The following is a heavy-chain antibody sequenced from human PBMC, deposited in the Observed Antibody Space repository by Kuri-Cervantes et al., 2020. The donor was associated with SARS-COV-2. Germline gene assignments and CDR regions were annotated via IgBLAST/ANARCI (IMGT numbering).Heavy chain of an antibody. CDR2: ISGSGGST. J-gene: IGHJ2*01. CDR3: AKGGMTTVTALDWYFDL. Sequence: GESLKISCAASGFTFSRYAMSWVRQAPGKGLEWVSAISGSGGSTHYADSVKGRFTISRDNSKNTLYLQMNSLRAEDTAVYYCAKGGMTTVTALDWYFDLWGRGTLVTVSS. CDR1: GFTFSRYA. V-gene: IGHV3-23*01. D-gene: IGHD4-17*01.